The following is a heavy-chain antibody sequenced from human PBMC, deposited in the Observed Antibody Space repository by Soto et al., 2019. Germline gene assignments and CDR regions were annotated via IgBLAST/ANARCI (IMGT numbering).Heavy chain of an antibody. CDR2: ISYDGSNK. Sequence: GGSLRPSCAASGFTFSSYAMHWVRQAPGKGLEWVAVISYDGSNKYYADSVKGRFTISRDNSKDTLYLQMNSLRAEDTAVYYCASQEGPDYYYYGMDVWGQGTTVTVSS. CDR3: ASQEGPDYYYYGMDV. CDR1: GFTFSSYA. J-gene: IGHJ6*02. V-gene: IGHV3-30-3*01.